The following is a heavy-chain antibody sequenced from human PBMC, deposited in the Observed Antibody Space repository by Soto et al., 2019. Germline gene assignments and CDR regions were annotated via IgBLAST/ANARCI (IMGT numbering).Heavy chain of an antibody. CDR1: XXXXXDXX. CDR2: INWNSGSI. CDR3: VKDESINWYSGHFRH. Sequence: EVQLVESGGGLVQPGXSXXXSXXXXXXXXXDXXXXXXXXXXGKGLEWVSGINWNSGSIGYADSVKGRFAISRDNAKNSLHLQMNSLRAEDTAFYYCVKDESINWYSGHFRHWGQGTLVTVSS. J-gene: IGHJ1*01. D-gene: IGHD6-13*01. V-gene: IGHV3-9*01.